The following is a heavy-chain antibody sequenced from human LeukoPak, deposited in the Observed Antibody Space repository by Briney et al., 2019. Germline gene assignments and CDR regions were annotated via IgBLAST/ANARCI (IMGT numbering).Heavy chain of an antibody. CDR3: AKYKSGDYFDAGKRYYFDQ. J-gene: IGHJ4*02. V-gene: IGHV1-8*01. CDR1: GYTFTSYD. Sequence: GASVKLSCKATGYTFTSYDINWVRQAPGQGLDWMGWMNATSGKTGQAQKSQGRITMTRDTSISTAYMELSSLRPEDTAVYYCAKYKSGDYFDAGKRYYFDQWGQGTPVTVSS. D-gene: IGHD3-9*01. CDR2: MNATSGKT.